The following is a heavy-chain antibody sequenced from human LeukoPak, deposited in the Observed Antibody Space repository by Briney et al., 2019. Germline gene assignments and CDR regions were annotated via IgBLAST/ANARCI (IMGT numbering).Heavy chain of an antibody. Sequence: GGSLRLSCAASGFTFSSYWMSWVRQAPGKGLEWVANIKEDGSEKYYVDSVKGRFTITRDNAKNSLYLQMNSLTVEDTAVYYCVRDVKGNSGFDEIFDYWGQGILVTVSS. V-gene: IGHV3-7*01. CDR1: GFTFSSYW. CDR2: IKEDGSEK. J-gene: IGHJ4*02. CDR3: VRDVKGNSGFDEIFDY. D-gene: IGHD2/OR15-2a*01.